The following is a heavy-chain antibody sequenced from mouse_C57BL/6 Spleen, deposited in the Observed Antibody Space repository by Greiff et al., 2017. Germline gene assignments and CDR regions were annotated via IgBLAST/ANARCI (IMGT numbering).Heavy chain of an antibody. J-gene: IGHJ2*01. CDR1: GYTFTGSW. D-gene: IGHD6-1*01. V-gene: IGHV1-9*01. CDR3: ARPLHAGQEDR. Sequence: QVQLQQSGPELMQPGASVKLSCKATGYTFTGSWLELGKQRPGHGLEWIGEILPGSGSTNYNEKFKGKATFTADTSSNTADMQLSSLTTEGSASYYCARPLHAGQEDRWGQGTPLPVSP. CDR2: ILPGSGST.